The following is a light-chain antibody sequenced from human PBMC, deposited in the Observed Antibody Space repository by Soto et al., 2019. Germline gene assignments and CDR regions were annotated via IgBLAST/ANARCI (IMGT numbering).Light chain of an antibody. CDR2: LGS. CDR1: QSLLHSNGYNY. CDR3: MQALQIRVE. Sequence: DSVRTQFPLSLSVTPGEPASISCRSSQSLLHSNGYNYLDWYVQKPGQSPQLLIYLGSNRASGVPDRFSGSGSGTDFTLKISRVEAEDVGVYYCMQALQIRVEFGQGTKVEIK. V-gene: IGKV2-28*01. J-gene: IGKJ1*01.